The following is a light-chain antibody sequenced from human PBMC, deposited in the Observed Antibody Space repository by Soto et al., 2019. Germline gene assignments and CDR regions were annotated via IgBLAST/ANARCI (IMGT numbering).Light chain of an antibody. CDR1: QDVSNY. CDR3: QQYHNLLLT. CDR2: DAS. Sequence: DIQMTQSPSSLSASVGDRVTITCQARQDVSNYLNWYQQKPGKPPKLLIYDASNLEAGVPSRFSGNGSGTDFTFTISILQPEDIATYYCQQYHNLLLTVGGGTKVEI. V-gene: IGKV1-33*01. J-gene: IGKJ4*01.